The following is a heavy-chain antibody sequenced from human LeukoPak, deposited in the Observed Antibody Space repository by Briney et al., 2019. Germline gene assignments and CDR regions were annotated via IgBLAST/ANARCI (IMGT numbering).Heavy chain of an antibody. D-gene: IGHD3-10*01. Sequence: PGGSLRLSCAASGVTFSSYAMSWVRQAPGKGLEWVSAISGSGGSTYYADSVKGRFTISRDNSKNTLYLQMNSLRAEDTAVYYCAKSWAGPHYGMDVWGKGTTVTVSS. J-gene: IGHJ6*04. CDR1: GVTFSSYA. V-gene: IGHV3-23*01. CDR3: AKSWAGPHYGMDV. CDR2: ISGSGGST.